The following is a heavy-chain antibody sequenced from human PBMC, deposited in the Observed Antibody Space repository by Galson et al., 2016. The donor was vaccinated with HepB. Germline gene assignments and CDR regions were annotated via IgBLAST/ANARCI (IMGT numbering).Heavy chain of an antibody. V-gene: IGHV3-23*01. CDR1: GFTFSSYV. D-gene: IGHD2-2*01. CDR2: ISGSGGST. J-gene: IGHJ6*02. Sequence: SLRLSCAASGFTFSSYVMSWVRQAPGKGLEWVSAISGSGGSTYYADSVKGRFTISRDNSKNTLYLQMNSLGAEDTAVYYCANLVVVPAARRYSDYYYGMDVWGQGTTVTVSS. CDR3: ANLVVVPAARRYSDYYYGMDV.